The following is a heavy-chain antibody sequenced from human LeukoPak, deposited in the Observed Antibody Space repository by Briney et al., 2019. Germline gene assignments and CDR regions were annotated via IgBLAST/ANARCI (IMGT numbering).Heavy chain of an antibody. J-gene: IGHJ6*03. D-gene: IGHD2-2*02. CDR1: GFTFSSYG. V-gene: IGHV3-30*02. Sequence: PGGSLRLSCAASGFTFSSYGMHWVRQAPGKGLEWVAFIRYDGSNKYYADSVKGRFTISRDNSKNTLYLQMNSLRAEDTAVYYCAKVGYCSSTSCYTDYYYYYMDVWGKGTTVTVSS. CDR3: AKVGYCSSTSCYTDYYYYYMDV. CDR2: IRYDGSNK.